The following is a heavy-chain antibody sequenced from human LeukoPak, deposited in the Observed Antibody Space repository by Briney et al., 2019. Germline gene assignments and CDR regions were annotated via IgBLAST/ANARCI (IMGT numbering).Heavy chain of an antibody. D-gene: IGHD6-13*01. CDR3: AREFTAAAGTDY. J-gene: IGHJ4*02. CDR2: IYSSGST. Sequence: GGSLRLSCAASGFTFSSYAMSWVRQAPGKGLEWVSLIYSSGSTYYADSVKGRFTISRDSSKNTLYLQMNSLRAEDTAVYYCAREFTAAAGTDYWGQGTLVTVSS. CDR1: GFTFSSYA. V-gene: IGHV3-53*01.